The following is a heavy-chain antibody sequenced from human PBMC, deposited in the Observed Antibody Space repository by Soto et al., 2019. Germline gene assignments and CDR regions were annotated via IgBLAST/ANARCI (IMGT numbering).Heavy chain of an antibody. CDR2: ISYDGSNK. J-gene: IGHJ4*02. V-gene: IGHV3-30-3*01. CDR3: ERVARTYYDFWSGPENFDSFDY. Sequence: QVQLVESGGGVVQPGRSLRLSCAASGFTFSSYAMHWVRQAPGKGLEWVAVISYDGSNKYYADSVKGRFTISRDNSKNTLYLQLNSLRAEDTAVYYCERVARTYYDFWSGPENFDSFDYWGQGTLVTVSS. CDR1: GFTFSSYA. D-gene: IGHD3-3*01.